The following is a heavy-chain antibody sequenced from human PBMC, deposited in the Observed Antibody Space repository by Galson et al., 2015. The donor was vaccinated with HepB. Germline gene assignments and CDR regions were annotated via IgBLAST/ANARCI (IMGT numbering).Heavy chain of an antibody. V-gene: IGHV7-4-1*01. J-gene: IGHJ4*02. Sequence: SVKVSCKASGYTFTSYATNWVRQAPGQGLEWMGWINTNTGNPTYAQGFTGRFVFSLDTSVSTAYLQICSLKAEDTAVYYCAREEREWDFDCWGQGTLVTVSS. CDR3: AREEREWDFDC. CDR2: INTNTGNP. CDR1: GYTFTSYA. D-gene: IGHD1-26*01.